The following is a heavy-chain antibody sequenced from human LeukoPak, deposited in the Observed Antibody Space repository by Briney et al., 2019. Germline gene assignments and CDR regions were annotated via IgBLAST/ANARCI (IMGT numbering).Heavy chain of an antibody. J-gene: IGHJ5*02. V-gene: IGHV1-8*01. CDR1: GYTFTIYE. D-gene: IGHD3-10*01. CDR3: ARGSYGSGSYYYL. Sequence: GASVRVSCTASGYTFTIYEINWVRQATGQGLEWMGWMNPNSGNSGHAQKFQGRVTMARNTSISTAYMELNSLRSEDTAVYYCARGSYGSGSYYYLWGQGTLVTVSS. CDR2: MNPNSGNS.